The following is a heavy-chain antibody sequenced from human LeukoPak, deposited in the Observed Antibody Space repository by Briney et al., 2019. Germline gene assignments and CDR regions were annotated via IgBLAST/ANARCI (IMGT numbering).Heavy chain of an antibody. D-gene: IGHD5-24*01. J-gene: IGHJ4*02. Sequence: SGTLFLTCAVSGGSISSSNWRSWVRQPPGRGLEWIGEIFYSGSTNYNPSLKSRVTISVDRSKNQFSLKLNSVTAADTAVYYCARDLDGYNPSFFYWGQGTLVTVSS. CDR2: IFYSGST. CDR3: ARDLDGYNPSFFY. V-gene: IGHV4-4*02. CDR1: GGSISSSNW.